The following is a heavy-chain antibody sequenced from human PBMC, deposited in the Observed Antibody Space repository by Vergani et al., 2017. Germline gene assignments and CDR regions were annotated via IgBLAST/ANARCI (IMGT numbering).Heavy chain of an antibody. CDR1: GFTFSSYS. J-gene: IGHJ4*02. Sequence: EVQLVESGGGLVKPGGSLRLSCAASGFTFSSYSMNWVRQAPGKGLEWVSSISSSSSYIYYADSVKGRFTISRDNAKNSLYLQMNRLRAEDAAVYYCANSAAAGIRRKPYFDYWGQGTLVTVS. V-gene: IGHV3-21*01. CDR2: ISSSSSYI. CDR3: ANSAAAGIRRKPYFDY. D-gene: IGHD6-13*01.